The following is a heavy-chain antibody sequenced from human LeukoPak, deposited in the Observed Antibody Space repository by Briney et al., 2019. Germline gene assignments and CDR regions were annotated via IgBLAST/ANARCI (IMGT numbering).Heavy chain of an antibody. D-gene: IGHD6-6*01. CDR1: GGTFSSYA. V-gene: IGHV1-69*04. CDR3: AGERYSSSSGFDP. CDR2: IIPILGIA. Sequence: SVKVSCKASGGTFSSYAISWVRQAPGQGLEWMGRIIPILGIANYAQKFQGRVTITADKSTSTAYMELSSLRSEDTAVYYCAGERYSSSSGFDPWGQGTLVTVSS. J-gene: IGHJ5*02.